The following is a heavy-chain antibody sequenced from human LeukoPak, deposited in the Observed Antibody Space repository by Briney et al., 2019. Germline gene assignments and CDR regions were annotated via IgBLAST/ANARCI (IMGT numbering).Heavy chain of an antibody. Sequence: GASVKVSCKASGGTFSSYTISWVRQAPGQGLEWMGRINPILGIANYAQKFQGRVTITADKSTSTAYMGLSSLRSEDTAVYYCARDRADYDSSGYDYWGQGTLVTVSS. V-gene: IGHV1-69*04. CDR2: INPILGIA. CDR1: GGTFSSYT. D-gene: IGHD3-22*01. J-gene: IGHJ4*02. CDR3: ARDRADYDSSGYDY.